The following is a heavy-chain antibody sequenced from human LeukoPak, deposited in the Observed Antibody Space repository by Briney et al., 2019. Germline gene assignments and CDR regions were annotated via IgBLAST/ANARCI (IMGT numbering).Heavy chain of an antibody. J-gene: IGHJ1*01. CDR2: INQSGSS. D-gene: IGHD3-10*01. CDR3: ARGELLWFGEDWFQH. Sequence: SETLSLTCAVYGGSFSGYYWSWIRQPPGKGLEWIGEINQSGSSDYNPSLKSRVTMSVDTSKNQFSLKLSSVTAADTAVYYCARGELLWFGEDWFQHWGQDTLVTVSS. V-gene: IGHV4-34*01. CDR1: GGSFSGYY.